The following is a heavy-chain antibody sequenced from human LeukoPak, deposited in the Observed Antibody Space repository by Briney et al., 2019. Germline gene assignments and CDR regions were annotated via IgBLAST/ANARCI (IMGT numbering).Heavy chain of an antibody. Sequence: PGGSLRLSRAASGFTFSSFDMTWVRQAPGKGLEWVSTISVSATNTYYADSVKGRFTISRDNSKNTLYLQMNSLRADDTAVYYCATITSMRVVLISWGQGTLVTVSS. D-gene: IGHD3-22*01. J-gene: IGHJ1*01. CDR1: GFTFSSFD. V-gene: IGHV3-23*01. CDR2: ISVSATNT. CDR3: ATITSMRVVLIS.